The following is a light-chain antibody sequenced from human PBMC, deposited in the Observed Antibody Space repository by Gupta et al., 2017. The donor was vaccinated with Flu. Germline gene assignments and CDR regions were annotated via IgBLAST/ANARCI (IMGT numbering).Light chain of an antibody. CDR2: TAS. J-gene: IGKJ4*01. CDR3: QQRKSYPLT. CDR1: QDISSY. Sequence: DIQLTQSPSFLSASVGDRVTITCRASQDISSYLAWYQRRPGKAPKLLIYTASTVQTGVPSRFSGSSSGTXFSLTIXSRQPEDFATYYCQQRKSYPLTFGXGTKVEIK. V-gene: IGKV1-9*01.